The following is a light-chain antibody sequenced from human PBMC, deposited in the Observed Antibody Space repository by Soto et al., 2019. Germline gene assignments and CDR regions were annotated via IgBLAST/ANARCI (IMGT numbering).Light chain of an antibody. CDR3: SSYTRSSTLV. CDR2: EVS. Sequence: QSALTQPASVSGSPGQSITISCTGTSSDVGGYNYVSWYQQHPGKAPKLMIYEVSNRPSGVSNRVSGSKSGNTAPLTISGLQAEDEADYYCSSYTRSSTLVFGTGTKLTVL. J-gene: IGLJ1*01. CDR1: SSDVGGYNY. V-gene: IGLV2-14*01.